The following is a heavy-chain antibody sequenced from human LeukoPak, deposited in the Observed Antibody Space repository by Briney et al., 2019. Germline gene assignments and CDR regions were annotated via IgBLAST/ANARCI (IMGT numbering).Heavy chain of an antibody. CDR2: INPSGGST. V-gene: IGHV1-46*01. CDR1: GYTFTSYY. J-gene: IGHJ4*02. D-gene: IGHD6-19*01. Sequence: ASVKVSCKASGYTFTSYYMHWVRQAPGQGLEWMGIINPSGGSTSYAQKFQGRVTMTRDTSTSTVYMELSSLRSEDTAVYYCARDGYSSGWYGGDNYYFDYWGQGTLVTVSS. CDR3: ARDGYSSGWYGGDNYYFDY.